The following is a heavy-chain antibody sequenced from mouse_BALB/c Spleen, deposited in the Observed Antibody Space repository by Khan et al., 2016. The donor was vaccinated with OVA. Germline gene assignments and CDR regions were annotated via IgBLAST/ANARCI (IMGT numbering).Heavy chain of an antibody. Sequence: EVELVESGGDIVKPGGSLKLSCAASGFTFSTYGMSWVRQTPDKRLEWVATVSTGGHYTYYSDTVKGRFTISRDNAKNTLYLQMSSLRYEDTGMFYCTRLAYYSEIEGVAYWGQGTLVTVSA. CDR3: TRLAYYSEIEGVAY. CDR1: GFTFSTYG. J-gene: IGHJ3*01. CDR2: VSTGGHYT. V-gene: IGHV5-6*01. D-gene: IGHD1-1*01.